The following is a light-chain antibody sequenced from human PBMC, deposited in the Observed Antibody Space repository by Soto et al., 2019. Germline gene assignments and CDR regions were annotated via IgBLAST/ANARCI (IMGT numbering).Light chain of an antibody. V-gene: IGLV2-14*03. Sequence: QSALTQPSSVSGSPGQSITISCTGTSSYVGAYNYVFWYQQHPGKAPKLMIYDVSNRPSGVSNRFSGSKSGNTASLTISGLQAEHEADYYCSSYTSESTYVLGASTKVTVL. CDR2: DVS. CDR1: SSYVGAYNY. J-gene: IGLJ1*01. CDR3: SSYTSESTYV.